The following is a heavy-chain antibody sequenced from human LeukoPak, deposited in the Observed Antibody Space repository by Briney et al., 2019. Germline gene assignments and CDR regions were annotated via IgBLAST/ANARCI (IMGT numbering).Heavy chain of an antibody. V-gene: IGHV3-15*01. CDR3: TTDRLLWFGELFGY. CDR2: IKSKTDGGTT. J-gene: IGHJ4*02. Sequence: GESLKISCAASGFTFSNAWMSWVRQAPGKGLEWVGRIKSKTDGGTTDYAAPVKGRFTISRDDSKNTLYLQMNSLKTEDTAVYYCTTDRLLWFGELFGYWGQGTLVTVSS. D-gene: IGHD3-10*01. CDR1: GFTFSNAW.